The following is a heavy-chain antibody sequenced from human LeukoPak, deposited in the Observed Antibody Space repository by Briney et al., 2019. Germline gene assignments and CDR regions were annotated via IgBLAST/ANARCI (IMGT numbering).Heavy chain of an antibody. J-gene: IGHJ4*02. D-gene: IGHD1-1*01. V-gene: IGHV3-43*02. CDR2: ISGDGGST. CDR1: GFTFDDYA. CDR3: ATGTTSLVNY. Sequence: GGSLRLSCAASGFTFDDYAMHWVRQAPGKGLEWVSLISGDGGSTYYADSVKGRFTISRDNSKNSLYLQMNSLRTEGTALYYCATGTTSLVNYWGQGTLVTVSS.